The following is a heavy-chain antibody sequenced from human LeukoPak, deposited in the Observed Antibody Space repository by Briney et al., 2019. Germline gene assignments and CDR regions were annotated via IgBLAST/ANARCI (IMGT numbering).Heavy chain of an antibody. CDR1: GGSISSYY. CDR2: IYYSGST. J-gene: IGHJ4*02. Sequence: PSETLSLTCTVSGGSISSYYWSWIRQPPGKGLEWLGYIYYSGSTNYNPSLKSRVTISLDTSKNQFSLKLSSVSAADTAVYYCARESYSSTFDYWGQGTLVTVSS. CDR3: ARESYSSTFDY. V-gene: IGHV4-59*01. D-gene: IGHD3-10*01.